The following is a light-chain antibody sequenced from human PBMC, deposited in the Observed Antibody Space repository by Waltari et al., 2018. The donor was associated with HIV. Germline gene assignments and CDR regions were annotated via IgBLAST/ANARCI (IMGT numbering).Light chain of an antibody. V-gene: IGLV2-8*01. CDR2: AVN. Sequence: QSALTQPPSASGSPGQSVAISCTGTSSDVGGYNSVSWHQQHPGKAPKLLIDAVNKRPSGVPDRFSGSKSGNTASLTVSGLQVDDEADYYCSSFSDNNRIVFGTGTRVTVL. CDR3: SSFSDNNRIV. CDR1: SSDVGGYNS. J-gene: IGLJ1*01.